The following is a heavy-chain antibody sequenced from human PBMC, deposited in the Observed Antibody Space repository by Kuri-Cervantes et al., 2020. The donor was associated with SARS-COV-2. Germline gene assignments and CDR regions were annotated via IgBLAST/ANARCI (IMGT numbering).Heavy chain of an antibody. CDR3: ARHPSSGWSYYLDY. J-gene: IGHJ4*02. V-gene: IGHV4-59*08. Sequence: SETLSLTCTVSGASISSDYWSWIRQSPGKGLEWIGYIYYIGSTNYNPSLKSRVTISVDRSKNQFSLKLSSVTAADTAVYYCARHPSSGWSYYLDYWGQGTLVTVSS. D-gene: IGHD6-19*01. CDR1: GASISSDY. CDR2: IYYIGST.